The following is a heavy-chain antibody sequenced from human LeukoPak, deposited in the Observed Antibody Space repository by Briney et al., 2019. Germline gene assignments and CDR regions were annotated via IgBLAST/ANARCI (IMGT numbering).Heavy chain of an antibody. J-gene: IGHJ5*02. CDR1: GGSISSYY. CDR2: IYYSGST. Sequence: SETLSLTCTVSGGSISSYYWSWIRQPPGKGLEWIGYIYYSGSTNYNPSLKSRVTVSLDMSKNQFSLKLNSVTAADTALYYCARAYSSSWYWNWFDPWGQGTLVTVSS. D-gene: IGHD6-13*01. CDR3: ARAYSSSWYWNWFDP. V-gene: IGHV4-59*08.